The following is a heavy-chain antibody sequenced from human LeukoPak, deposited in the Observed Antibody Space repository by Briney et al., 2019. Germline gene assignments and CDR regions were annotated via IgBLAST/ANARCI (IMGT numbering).Heavy chain of an antibody. Sequence: ASVKVSCKASGYTFTSYGISWVRQAPGQGLELMGWISAYNGNTNYVQKLQGRVTMTTDTSTSTAYMELRSLRSDDTAVYYCARAPQYCSGGSCYFFAGREYYFDYWGQGTLVTVSS. CDR1: GYTFTSYG. CDR3: ARAPQYCSGGSCYFFAGREYYFDY. CDR2: ISAYNGNT. J-gene: IGHJ4*02. V-gene: IGHV1-18*01. D-gene: IGHD2-15*01.